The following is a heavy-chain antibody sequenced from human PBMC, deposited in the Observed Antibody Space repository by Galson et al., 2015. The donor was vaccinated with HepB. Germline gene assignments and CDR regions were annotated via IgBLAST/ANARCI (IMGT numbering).Heavy chain of an antibody. D-gene: IGHD6-6*01. CDR2: ISSTSTYR. V-gene: IGHV3-21*01. CDR3: ARAVWTIAGRPSFDY. J-gene: IGHJ4*02. Sequence: SLRLSCAASGFTFGSFIMNWVRQAPGKGLEWVSFISSTSTYRYYADSVKGRFTTSRDNAKKSLYLQMNSLRAEDTAVYFCARAVWTIAGRPSFDYWGQGTLVSVSS. CDR1: GFTFGSFI.